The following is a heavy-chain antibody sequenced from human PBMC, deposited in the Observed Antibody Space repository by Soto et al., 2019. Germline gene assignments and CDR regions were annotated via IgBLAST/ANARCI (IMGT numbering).Heavy chain of an antibody. CDR3: AKATATGGGAFDI. CDR1: GFIFSNFG. Sequence: GGSLRLSCAASGFIFSNFGMHWVRQAPGKGLEWVAVIWYDGSNEYYADSVKGRFTISKDSSKNTVYLQMNSLTAGDTALYYCAKATATGGGAFDICGQGTMVTVSS. J-gene: IGHJ3*02. V-gene: IGHV3-33*06. D-gene: IGHD2-8*02. CDR2: IWYDGSNE.